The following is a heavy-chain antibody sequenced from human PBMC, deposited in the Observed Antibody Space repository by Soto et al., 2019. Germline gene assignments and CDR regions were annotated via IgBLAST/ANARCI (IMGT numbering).Heavy chain of an antibody. D-gene: IGHD1-1*01. CDR1: VCSIMSYY. J-gene: IGHJ6*01. Sequence: PSSSXSLTWTFGVCSIMSYYFSWVRHPPGKGLEWIGYIYYSWSTNYNPSLKSRVTISVDTSKKKFSLKLRSVTAADTAVYYCARELRNADAPLLNHGLEVWGHGTTVKVYS. CDR2: IYYSWST. CDR3: ARELRNADAPLLNHGLEV. V-gene: IGHV4-59*01.